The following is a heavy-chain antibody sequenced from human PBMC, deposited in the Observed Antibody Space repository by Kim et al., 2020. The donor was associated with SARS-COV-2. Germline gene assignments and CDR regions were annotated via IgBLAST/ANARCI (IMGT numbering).Heavy chain of an antibody. D-gene: IGHD1-26*01. Sequence: GGSLRLSCAASGFTFSYYSMNWVRQAPGKGLEWISFISSGSHAIYYADSVKGRFTISRDDAKNSLYLQMNSLRDVDTAVYYCGRFSGAPSQDIDYWGQGILVTVSS. J-gene: IGHJ4*02. CDR2: ISSGSHAI. V-gene: IGHV3-48*02. CDR3: GRFSGAPSQDIDY. CDR1: GFTFSYYS.